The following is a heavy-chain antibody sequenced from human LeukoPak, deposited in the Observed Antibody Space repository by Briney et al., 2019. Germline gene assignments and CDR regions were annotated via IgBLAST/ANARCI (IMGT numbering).Heavy chain of an antibody. CDR1: GGSINSGDYY. D-gene: IGHD4-17*01. Sequence: PSQTLSLTCIVSGGSINSGDYYWTWIRQPPGKGLEWIGHIYYSGSTHYNPSLKSRVTISVDTSKNQFSLMLSSVTAADTAVYYSAGGTTVTTYHFNYWGQGTLVTVSS. CDR3: AGGTTVTTYHFNY. CDR2: IYYSGST. V-gene: IGHV4-30-4*01. J-gene: IGHJ4*02.